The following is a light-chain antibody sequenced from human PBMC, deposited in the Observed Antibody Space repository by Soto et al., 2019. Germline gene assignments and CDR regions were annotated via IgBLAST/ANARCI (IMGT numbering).Light chain of an antibody. V-gene: IGKV3-20*01. Sequence: VVLTQSPGTLSLSPGERATLSCRASQSISSRSLAWYQQKPGQAPRLLISGASRRATGIPDRFSGSGSGTDFTLTISRLEPEDFAVYYCQQYGSSQYSFGQGTKLEIK. CDR1: QSISSRS. CDR3: QQYGSSQYS. CDR2: GAS. J-gene: IGKJ2*03.